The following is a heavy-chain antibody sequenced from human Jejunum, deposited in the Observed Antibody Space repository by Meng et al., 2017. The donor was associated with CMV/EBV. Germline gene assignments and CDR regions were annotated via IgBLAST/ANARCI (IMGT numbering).Heavy chain of an antibody. V-gene: IGHV4-39*07. Sequence: SSKYYWGWIRQPPGKGLGWIGKIYYRRTTYKNPTLKRRGTISVDTSKNQFSLKLSSVTAADTAVYYCTRGLGSYGSRIDYWGQGTLVTVSS. CDR3: TRGLGSYGSRIDY. CDR2: IYYRRTT. J-gene: IGHJ4*02. CDR1: SSKYY. D-gene: IGHD5-18*01.